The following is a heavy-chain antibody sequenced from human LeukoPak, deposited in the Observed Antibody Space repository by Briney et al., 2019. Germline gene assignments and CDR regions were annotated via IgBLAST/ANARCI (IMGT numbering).Heavy chain of an antibody. Sequence: EPSETLSLTCSVSGYSISSGYFWGWIRQPPGKGLEWIGSFYYSGITYYNPSLKSRVSISVEMSKNQFSLKLSSVTAAAAAVYYCARVEKYTTSGPIDPWGQGTLVTVSS. V-gene: IGHV4-38-2*02. CDR2: FYYSGIT. J-gene: IGHJ5*02. CDR1: GYSISSGYF. D-gene: IGHD6-13*01. CDR3: ARVEKYTTSGPIDP.